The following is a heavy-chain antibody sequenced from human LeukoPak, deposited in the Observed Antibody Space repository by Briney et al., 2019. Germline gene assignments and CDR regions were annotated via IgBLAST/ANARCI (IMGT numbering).Heavy chain of an antibody. Sequence: GGSLRLSCAASGFTFSSYDMHWVRQATGKGLEWVSAIGTAGDTYYPGSVKGRFTISRENAKNSLYLQMNSLRAGDTAVYYCARGQATGDLDCWGQGTLVTVSS. CDR3: ARGQATGDLDC. J-gene: IGHJ4*02. CDR1: GFTFSSYD. D-gene: IGHD1-26*01. CDR2: IGTAGDT. V-gene: IGHV3-13*01.